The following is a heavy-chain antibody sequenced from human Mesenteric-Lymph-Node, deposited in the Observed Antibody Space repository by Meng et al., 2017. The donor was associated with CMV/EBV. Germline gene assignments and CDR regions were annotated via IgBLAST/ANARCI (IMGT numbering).Heavy chain of an antibody. CDR3: ARHGSPQQYYYYGMDV. CDR1: GYSFTSYW. V-gene: IGHV5-51*01. J-gene: IGHJ6*02. D-gene: IGHD5-18*01. CDR2: IYPGDSDT. Sequence: KVSCKGSGYSFTSYWIGWVRQMPGKGLEWMGIIYPGDSDTRYSPSFQGKVTISADKSISTAYLQWSSLKASDTAMYYCARHGSPQQYYYYGMDVWGQGTTVTVSS.